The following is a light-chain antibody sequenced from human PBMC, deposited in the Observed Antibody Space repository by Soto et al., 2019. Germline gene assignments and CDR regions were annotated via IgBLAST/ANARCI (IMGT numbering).Light chain of an antibody. CDR1: QGISSY. J-gene: IGKJ5*01. V-gene: IGKV1-9*01. CDR3: QHLDSYST. Sequence: DIQLTQSPSFLSASVGDRVTITCRASQGISSYLAWYQQKPGKAPKLLIYAASTLQSGVPSRFSGSGSATEVTLTISSLQPEDFATYCCQHLDSYSTFGQGTRLEIK. CDR2: AAS.